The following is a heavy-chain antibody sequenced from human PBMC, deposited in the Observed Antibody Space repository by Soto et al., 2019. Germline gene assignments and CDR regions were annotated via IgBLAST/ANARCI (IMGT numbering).Heavy chain of an antibody. J-gene: IGHJ3*02. V-gene: IGHV5-51*01. CDR3: ARIIGYCRNNDCSWTFDI. CDR1: GYSFMSYW. Sequence: GESLKISCKTSGYSFMSYWVAWVRQKPGKGLEWMGTFYPGDSTSTYSPSFQGQATISVDKSISTAYLHLSSLKASDTAMSYCARIIGYCRNNDCSWTFDIWGQGTTVTVSS. D-gene: IGHD2-2*03. CDR2: FYPGDSTS.